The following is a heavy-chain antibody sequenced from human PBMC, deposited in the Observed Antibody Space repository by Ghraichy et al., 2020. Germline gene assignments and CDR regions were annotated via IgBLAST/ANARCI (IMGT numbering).Heavy chain of an antibody. CDR1: GGSISSYY. CDR2: IYTSGST. Sequence: SETLSLTCTVSGGSISSYYWSWIRQPAGKGLEWIGRIYTSGSTNYNPSLKSRVTMSVDTSKNQFSLKLSSVTAADTAVYYCARGSGFGGVIALFDYWGQGTLVTVSS. J-gene: IGHJ4*02. CDR3: ARGSGFGGVIALFDY. D-gene: IGHD3-16*02. V-gene: IGHV4-4*07.